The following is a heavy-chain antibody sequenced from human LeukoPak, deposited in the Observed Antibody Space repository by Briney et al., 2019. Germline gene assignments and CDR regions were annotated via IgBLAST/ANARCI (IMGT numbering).Heavy chain of an antibody. D-gene: IGHD7-27*01. CDR2: ISGSGGST. CDR1: GFTFSSYA. CDR3: AKDPINWGSIYFDC. V-gene: IGHV3-23*01. Sequence: PGGSLRLSCAASGFTFSSYAVSWVRQAPGKGLEWVSAISGSGGSTYYADSVKGRFTISRDNSKNTLYLQMNSLRAEDTAVYWCAKDPINWGSIYFDCWGQGTLVTASS. J-gene: IGHJ4*02.